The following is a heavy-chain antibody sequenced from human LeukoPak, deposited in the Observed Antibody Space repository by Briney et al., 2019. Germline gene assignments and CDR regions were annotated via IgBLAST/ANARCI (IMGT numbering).Heavy chain of an antibody. D-gene: IGHD3-22*01. CDR2: IKSKTDGGTT. CDR1: GFTFSSYA. V-gene: IGHV3-15*01. Sequence: GGSLRLSCAASGFTFSSYAMTWVRQAPGKGLEWVGRIKSKTDGGTTDYAAPVKGRFTISRDDSKNTLYLQMNSLKTEDTAVYYCTATYYYDDYWGQGTLVTVSS. CDR3: TATYYYDDY. J-gene: IGHJ4*02.